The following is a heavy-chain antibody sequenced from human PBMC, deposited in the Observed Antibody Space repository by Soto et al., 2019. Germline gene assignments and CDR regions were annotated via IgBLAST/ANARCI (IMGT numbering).Heavy chain of an antibody. CDR2: ISGYNGNT. J-gene: IGHJ5*02. D-gene: IGHD2-2*01. CDR1: GYIFSNYG. V-gene: IGHV1-18*01. Sequence: ASVKVSCKASGYIFSNYGITWVRQAPGQGLEWMGWISGYNGNTNYAQKLQGRVTMTPGTSSSTAYMELRSLRSDDTAVYYCARDEVPAANWLDPWGQGTLVTVSS. CDR3: ARDEVPAANWLDP.